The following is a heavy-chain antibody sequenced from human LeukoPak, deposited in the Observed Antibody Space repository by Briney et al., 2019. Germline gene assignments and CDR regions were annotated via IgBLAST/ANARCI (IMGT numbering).Heavy chain of an antibody. Sequence: GGSLRLSCAASGFTVDDYAMHWVRQAPGKGLEWVSGISWNSGSIGYADSVKGRFTISRDNAKNSLYLQMNSLRAEDTALYYCAKVQDCSSTSCYSTYYYGMDVWGQGTTVTVSS. V-gene: IGHV3-9*01. J-gene: IGHJ6*02. CDR1: GFTVDDYA. CDR3: AKVQDCSSTSCYSTYYYGMDV. D-gene: IGHD2-2*01. CDR2: ISWNSGSI.